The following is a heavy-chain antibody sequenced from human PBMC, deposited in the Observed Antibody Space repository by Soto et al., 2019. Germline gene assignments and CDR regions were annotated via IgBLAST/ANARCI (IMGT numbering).Heavy chain of an antibody. CDR2: IYYSGST. D-gene: IGHD4-17*01. V-gene: IGHV4-30-4*01. J-gene: IGHJ4*02. CDR3: ARENSRLPDPHYGDLAIFDY. Sequence: PSETLSLTCTVSGGSISSGDYYWSWIRQPPGKGLEWIGYIYYSGSTYYNPSLKSRVTISVDTSKNQFSLKLSSVTAADTAVYYCARENSRLPDPHYGDLAIFDYWGQGTLVTVSS. CDR1: GGSISSGDYY.